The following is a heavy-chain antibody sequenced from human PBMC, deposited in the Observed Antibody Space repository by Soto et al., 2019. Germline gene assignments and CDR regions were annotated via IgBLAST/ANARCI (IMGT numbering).Heavy chain of an antibody. J-gene: IGHJ5*02. CDR2: ISGSGGST. CDR1: GFTFSSYA. Sequence: GGSLRLSCAASGFTFSSYAMSWVRQAPGKGLEWVSAISGSGGSTYYADSVKGRFTISRDNSKNTLYQQMNSPRAEDTAVYYCAKLEDDFWRGSGFDPWGQGTLVTVSS. CDR3: AKLEDDFWRGSGFDP. V-gene: IGHV3-23*01. D-gene: IGHD3-3*01.